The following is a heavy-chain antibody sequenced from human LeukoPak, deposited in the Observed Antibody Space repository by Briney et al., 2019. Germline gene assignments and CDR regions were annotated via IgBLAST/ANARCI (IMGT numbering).Heavy chain of an antibody. J-gene: IGHJ4*02. D-gene: IGHD3-3*01. CDR2: ISYDGSNK. CDR1: GFTFSSYA. Sequence: GGSLRLSCEASGFTFSSYAMHWVRQAPGKGLEWVAVISYDGSNKYYADSVKGRFTISRDNSKNTLYLQMNSLRAEDTAVYYCARDSTQFWSGYYGYWGQGTLVTVSS. CDR3: ARDSTQFWSGYYGY. V-gene: IGHV3-30*04.